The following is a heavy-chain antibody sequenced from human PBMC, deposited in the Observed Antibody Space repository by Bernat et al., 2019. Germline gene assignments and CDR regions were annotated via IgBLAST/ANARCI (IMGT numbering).Heavy chain of an antibody. CDR1: GFTFSSYA. D-gene: IGHD3-3*01. CDR3: AKGFVDFWGGYNERYFDL. Sequence: EVQLLESGGGLVQPGRSLRLSCAASGFTFSSYAMSWVRQAPGKGLEWVSAISGSGGSTYHRSFGEGRFTNLRNKSKNTLEPAMDSLRGGDTGVYYLAKGFVDFWGGYNERYFDLWGRGTLVTVSS. J-gene: IGHJ2*01. CDR2: ISGSGGST. V-gene: IGHV3-23*02.